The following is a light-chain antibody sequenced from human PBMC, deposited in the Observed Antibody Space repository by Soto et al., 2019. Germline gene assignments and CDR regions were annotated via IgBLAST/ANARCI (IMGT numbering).Light chain of an antibody. J-gene: IGKJ2*01. Sequence: EIVIQHSPATLSVSPGESATLSCRTSQSLSSDLAWYQQKPGQAHRLLIYDASTKSTGIPARFGGSGSGTEFTLTISSLQSEDFAVDYCQVYNSWPPDLFGQGTKLEIK. CDR2: DAS. CDR1: QSLSSD. V-gene: IGKV3-15*01. CDR3: QVYNSWPPDL.